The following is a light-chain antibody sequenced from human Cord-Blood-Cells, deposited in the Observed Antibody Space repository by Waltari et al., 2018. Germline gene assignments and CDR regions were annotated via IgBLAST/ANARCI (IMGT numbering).Light chain of an antibody. Sequence: DLQMTPSPSSLPPSVGDRVTITCRASKSISSYLKWYQQKPGNAPKLLIYAASSLQSGVPSRFSGSGSGTDFTLTISSLQPEDFATYYCQQSYSTPHTFGQGTKLEIK. V-gene: IGKV1-39*01. CDR3: QQSYSTPHT. CDR1: KSISSY. J-gene: IGKJ2*01. CDR2: AAS.